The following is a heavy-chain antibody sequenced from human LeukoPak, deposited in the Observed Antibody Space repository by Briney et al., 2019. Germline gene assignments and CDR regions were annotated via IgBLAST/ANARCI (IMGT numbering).Heavy chain of an antibody. CDR3: ARDTTTVTTGGFDY. J-gene: IGHJ4*02. CDR2: IKQDGSEK. V-gene: IGHV3-7*01. Sequence: GGSLRLSCAASGFTFSSYWMSWVRQAPGKGLEWVANIKQDGSEKYYVDSVKGRFTISRDNAKNSMYLQVNSLRAEDTAVSYCARDTTTVTTGGFDYWGQGTLVTVSS. CDR1: GFTFSSYW. D-gene: IGHD4-17*01.